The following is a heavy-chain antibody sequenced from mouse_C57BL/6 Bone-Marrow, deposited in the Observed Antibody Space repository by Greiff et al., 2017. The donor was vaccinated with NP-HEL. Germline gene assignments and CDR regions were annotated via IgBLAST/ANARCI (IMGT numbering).Heavy chain of an antibody. CDR3: ASVYYGSSLYYYAMDY. D-gene: IGHD1-1*01. CDR1: GYTFTSYW. Sequence: QVQLQQPGAELVKPGASVKMSCKASGYTFTSYWITWVKQRPGQGLEWIGDIYPGSGSTNYNEKFKSKATLTVDTSSSTAYMQRSSLTSEDSAVYYCASVYYGSSLYYYAMDYWGQGTSVTVSS. J-gene: IGHJ4*01. CDR2: IYPGSGST. V-gene: IGHV1-55*01.